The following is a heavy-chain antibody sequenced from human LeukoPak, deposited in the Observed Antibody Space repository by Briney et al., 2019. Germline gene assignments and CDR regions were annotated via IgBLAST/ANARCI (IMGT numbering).Heavy chain of an antibody. J-gene: IGHJ4*02. CDR3: AKDRIGMVGAEADY. CDR2: ISGSGGST. CDR1: GFTLSSYA. Sequence: GGSLRLSCAASGFTLSSYAMSWVRQAPGKGLEWVSAISGSGGSTYYADSVKGRFTISRDNSKNPLYLQMNSLRAEDTAVYYCAKDRIGMVGAEADYWGQGTLVTVSS. V-gene: IGHV3-23*01. D-gene: IGHD1-26*01.